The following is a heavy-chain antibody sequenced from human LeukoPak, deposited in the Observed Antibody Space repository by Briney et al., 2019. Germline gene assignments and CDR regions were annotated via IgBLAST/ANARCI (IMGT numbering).Heavy chain of an antibody. Sequence: GGSLRLSCAASGFTFSDYYMSWIRQAPGKGLEWVSYISSSGSTIYYADSVKGRFTISRDNAKNSLYLQMNSLRAEDTAVYYCAKDFDMEWAGSNPWGQGTLVTVSS. J-gene: IGHJ5*02. V-gene: IGHV3-11*04. CDR1: GFTFSDYY. CDR2: ISSSGSTI. CDR3: AKDFDMEWAGSNP. D-gene: IGHD3-9*01.